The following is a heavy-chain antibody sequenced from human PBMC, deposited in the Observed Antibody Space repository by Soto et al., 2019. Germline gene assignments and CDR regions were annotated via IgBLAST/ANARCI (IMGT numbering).Heavy chain of an antibody. CDR3: ATHLRFLEWLYLFDY. J-gene: IGHJ4*02. Sequence: EVQLLESGGGLVQPGGSLRLSCAASGFTFSSYAMSWVRQAPGKGLEWVSAISGSGGSTYYADSVKGRFTISRDNSKNTLYLQMNSLRAEDTAVYYCATHLRFLEWLYLFDYWGQGTLVTVSS. D-gene: IGHD3-3*01. V-gene: IGHV3-23*01. CDR1: GFTFSSYA. CDR2: ISGSGGST.